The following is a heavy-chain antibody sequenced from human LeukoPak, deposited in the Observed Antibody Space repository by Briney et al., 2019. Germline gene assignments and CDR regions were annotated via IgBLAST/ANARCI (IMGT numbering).Heavy chain of an antibody. CDR2: ISSGSEII. CDR1: GFTFSTYN. Sequence: GGSLRLSCAASGFTFSTYNMSWVRQAPGKGLEWVSFISSGSEIIYYADSVKGRFTVSRDNAKNSLYLQMNSLRAEDTAIYYCARQDRVLIAFDYWGQGTLVTVSS. V-gene: IGHV3-48*04. J-gene: IGHJ4*02. CDR3: ARQDRVLIAFDY. D-gene: IGHD3-3*01.